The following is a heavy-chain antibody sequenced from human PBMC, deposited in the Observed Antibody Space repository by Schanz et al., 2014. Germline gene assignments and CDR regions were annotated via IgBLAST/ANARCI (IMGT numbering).Heavy chain of an antibody. V-gene: IGHV3-48*02. CDR2: ISGSGNTI. J-gene: IGHJ4*02. CDR3: ARRYSGRYCFPY. Sequence: EVQLVESGGNLVQPGGSLRLSCVASGFTFSSHSMNWVRQAPGQGLEWLSYISGSGNTIYYADSVKGRFTISRDNAKNSLSLQMDRLRDEDTAVYYCARRYSGRYCFPYWGPGTLVPVSS. CDR1: GFTFSSHS. D-gene: IGHD1-26*01.